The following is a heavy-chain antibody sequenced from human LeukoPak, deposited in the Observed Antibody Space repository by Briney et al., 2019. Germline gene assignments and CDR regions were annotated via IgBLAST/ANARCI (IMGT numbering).Heavy chain of an antibody. CDR1: GGTFSSYA. CDR2: IIPIFGTA. V-gene: IGHV1-69*13. CDR3: ARASSRYSYGSSLFDY. Sequence: SVKVSCKASGGTFSSYAISWVRQAPGQGLDWMGGIIPIFGTANYAQKFQGRVTITADESTSTAYMELSSLRSEDTAVYYCARASSRYSYGSSLFDYWGQGTLVTVSS. J-gene: IGHJ4*02. D-gene: IGHD5-18*01.